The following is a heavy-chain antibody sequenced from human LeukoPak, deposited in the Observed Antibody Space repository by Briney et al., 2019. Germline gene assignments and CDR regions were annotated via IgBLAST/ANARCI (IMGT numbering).Heavy chain of an antibody. CDR2: INHSGST. J-gene: IGHJ4*02. Sequence: PSETLSLTCAVYGESFSGYYWSWIRQPPGKGLEWIGEINHSGSTNYNPSLKSRVTISVDTSKNQFSLKLSSVTAADTAVYYCARGKVLDYWGQGTLVTVSS. CDR1: GESFSGYY. CDR3: ARGKVLDY. V-gene: IGHV4-34*01. D-gene: IGHD3-10*01.